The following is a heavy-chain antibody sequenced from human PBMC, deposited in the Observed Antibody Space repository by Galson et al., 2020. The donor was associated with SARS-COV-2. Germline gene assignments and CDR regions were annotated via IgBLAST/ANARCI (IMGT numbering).Heavy chain of an antibody. D-gene: IGHD3-22*01. J-gene: IGHJ4*02. V-gene: IGHV4-39*01. Sequence: SETLSLTCTVSGGSISSSSYYWGWIRQPPGKGLEWIGSIYYSGSTYYNPSLKSRVTISVDTSKNPFSLNLSSVTAADTAVYYCARTIQYYYDRRCDYLVFYFDYWGQGTLVTVSA. CDR1: GGSISSSSYY. CDR3: ARTIQYYYDRRCDYLVFYFDY. CDR2: IYYSGST.